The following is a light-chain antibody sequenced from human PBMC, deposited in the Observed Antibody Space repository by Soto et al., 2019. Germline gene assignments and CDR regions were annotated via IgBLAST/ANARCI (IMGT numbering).Light chain of an antibody. CDR3: CSYAGSSTWV. J-gene: IGLJ3*02. CDR1: SSDVGGYDY. V-gene: IGLV2-11*01. Sequence: QSALTQPRSVSGSTGQSVTISCSGTSSDVGGYDYVSWYQHYPGKAPKLVIYDVSQRPSGVPDRFSGSKSGNTASLTITGLQTEDEADYYCCSYAGSSTWVFGGGTKLTVL. CDR2: DVS.